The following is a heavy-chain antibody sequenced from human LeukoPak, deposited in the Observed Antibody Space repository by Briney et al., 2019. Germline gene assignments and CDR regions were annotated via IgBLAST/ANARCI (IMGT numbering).Heavy chain of an antibody. Sequence: SQTLSLTCTVSGGSISSGDYYWSWVRQPAGKGLGWIVYIYYSGSTYYTPSLKSRVTISVATSKNQFPLKLSSVTAADTAVYYCASDGRRLMTSRLPNWFDPWGQGTLVTVSS. J-gene: IGHJ5*02. CDR3: ASDGRRLMTSRLPNWFDP. CDR2: IYYSGST. CDR1: GGSISSGDYY. V-gene: IGHV4-30-4*08. D-gene: IGHD2-21*02.